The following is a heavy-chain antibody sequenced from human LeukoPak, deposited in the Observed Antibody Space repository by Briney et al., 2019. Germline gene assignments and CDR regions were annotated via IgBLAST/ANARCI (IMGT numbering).Heavy chain of an antibody. CDR2: IYHSGST. CDR1: GGSISSSNW. CDR3: ARRSELLWFGELSLNALDF. V-gene: IGHV4-4*02. J-gene: IGHJ4*02. Sequence: SETLSLTCAVSGGSISSSNWWSWVRQPPGKGLEWIGEIYHSGSTNYNPSLKSRVTISVDQSKNQCSLKLSSVTAADTAVYYCARRSELLWFGELSLNALDFWGRRTLVTVSS. D-gene: IGHD3-10*01.